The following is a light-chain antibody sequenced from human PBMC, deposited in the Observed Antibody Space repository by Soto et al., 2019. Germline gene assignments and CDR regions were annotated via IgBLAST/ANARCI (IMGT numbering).Light chain of an antibody. CDR3: QQFYTWPVT. V-gene: IGKV3-15*01. J-gene: IGKJ4*01. CDR1: EGVRNM. CDR2: YAS. Sequence: EIVMTQSPATLSVSPGEGVTSSCRASEGVRNMLAWYQHKPGQPPRLLVSYASAGATGVPARFSGSGSGTEFTLTIHSLQSEDVALYYCQQFYTWPVTFGGGTKVEIK.